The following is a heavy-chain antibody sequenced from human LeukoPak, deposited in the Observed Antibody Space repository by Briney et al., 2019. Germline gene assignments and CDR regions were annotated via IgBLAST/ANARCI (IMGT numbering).Heavy chain of an antibody. Sequence: GGSLRLSCAASGFTFSSYDMHCVRQTPGKGLEWVSAIGTGGDTYYPDSVKGRFTISRENAENSLYLQMNSLRAGDTAVYYCAREVLDSYSSGWQFDYWGQGTLVTVSS. D-gene: IGHD6-19*01. V-gene: IGHV3-13*04. CDR2: IGTGGDT. CDR3: AREVLDSYSSGWQFDY. J-gene: IGHJ4*02. CDR1: GFTFSSYD.